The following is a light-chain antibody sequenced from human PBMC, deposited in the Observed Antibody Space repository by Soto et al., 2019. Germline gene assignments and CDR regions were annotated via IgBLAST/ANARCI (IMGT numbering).Light chain of an antibody. CDR1: QDINLY. Sequence: DIQMTQSPSSLSASVGDRVTITCRADQDINLYLDWYQQKPGKVPKLLISAASTLQSGVPSRFSGSGSGTDFTLTISSLQPEDVATYYCQKYDGAPLTFGGGTKVEIK. J-gene: IGKJ4*01. V-gene: IGKV1-27*01. CDR3: QKYDGAPLT. CDR2: AAS.